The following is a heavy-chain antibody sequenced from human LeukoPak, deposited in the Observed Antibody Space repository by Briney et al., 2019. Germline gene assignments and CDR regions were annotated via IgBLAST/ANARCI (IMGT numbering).Heavy chain of an antibody. Sequence: GASVKVSCKASGYTFTSYDINWVRQATGQGLEWMGWMNPNNGNTGYAQKFQGRVTMTRNTSISTAYMELSSLRSEDTAVYYCARGRPYRDAFDIWGQGTMVTVSS. CDR1: GYTFTSYD. V-gene: IGHV1-8*01. J-gene: IGHJ3*02. CDR2: MNPNNGNT. D-gene: IGHD1-26*01. CDR3: ARGRPYRDAFDI.